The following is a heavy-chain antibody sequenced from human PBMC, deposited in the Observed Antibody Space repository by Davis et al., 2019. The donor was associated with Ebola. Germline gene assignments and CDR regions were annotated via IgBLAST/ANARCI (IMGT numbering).Heavy chain of an antibody. V-gene: IGHV1-2*02. J-gene: IGHJ4*02. D-gene: IGHD2-15*01. CDR3: ARAVAATQNLDY. CDR2: INPNTGGT. Sequence: AASVQVSCKASGYTFTAYFMHWVRPAPGQGLEWMGWINPNTGGTNSAQKFQGRVTMTRATSMTTAYLELNSLRSDDTAVYYCARAVAATQNLDYWGQGTLVTVSS. CDR1: GYTFTAYF.